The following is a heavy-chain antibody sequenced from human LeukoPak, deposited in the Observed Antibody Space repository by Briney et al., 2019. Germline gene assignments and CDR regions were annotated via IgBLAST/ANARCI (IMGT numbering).Heavy chain of an antibody. CDR1: GFTFSSYS. J-gene: IGHJ4*02. CDR2: ISSSSSYI. V-gene: IGHV3-21*01. Sequence: GGSLRLSCAASGFTFSSYSMNWVRQAPGKGLEWVSSISSSSSYIYYADSVKGRFTISRDNAENSLYLQMNSLRAEDTAVYYCARQYCSSTSCPPDYWGQGTLVTVSS. D-gene: IGHD2-2*01. CDR3: ARQYCSSTSCPPDY.